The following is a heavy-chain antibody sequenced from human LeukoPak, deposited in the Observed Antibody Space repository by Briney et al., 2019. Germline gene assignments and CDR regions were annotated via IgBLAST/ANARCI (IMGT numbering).Heavy chain of an antibody. CDR1: GGSISSYY. V-gene: IGHV4-59*01. D-gene: IGHD3-10*01. J-gene: IGHJ2*01. CDR3: ARGWPFYYGSGSYRPNWYFDL. CDR2: IYYSGST. Sequence: SETLSLTCTVSGGSISSYYWSWIRQPPGKGLEWIGYIYYSGSTNYNPSLKSRVTISVDTSKNQFSLKLSSVTAADTAVYYCARGWPFYYGSGSYRPNWYFDLWGRGTLVTVSS.